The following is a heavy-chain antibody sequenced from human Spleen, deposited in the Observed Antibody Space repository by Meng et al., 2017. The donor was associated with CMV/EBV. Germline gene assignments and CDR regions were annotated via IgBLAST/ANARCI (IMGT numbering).Heavy chain of an antibody. V-gene: IGHV4-34*01. CDR1: GTPFTGYY. CDR2: ISDREST. CDR3: TRGYRGTPNDF. J-gene: IGHJ4*02. Sequence: SETLSLTCTVYGTPFTGYYWTWIRQSPGKGLEWSGEISDRESTNYQSPLKSRVTISIDWPRNQLSLRLTSLTAADSAIYYCTRGYRGTPNDFWGQGAPVTVSS. D-gene: IGHD3-10*01.